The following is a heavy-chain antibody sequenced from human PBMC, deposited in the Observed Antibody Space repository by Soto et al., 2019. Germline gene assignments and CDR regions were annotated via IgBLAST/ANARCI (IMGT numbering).Heavy chain of an antibody. CDR2: ISPYNGRT. CDR3: ARGRGGDSSSWYNWFDP. J-gene: IGHJ5*02. D-gene: IGHD6-13*01. CDR1: GYSFTSYG. V-gene: IGHV1-18*01. Sequence: ASVKVSCKASGYSFTSYGIAWVRQVPGQGPEWMGWISPYNGRTNYAQSVKGRVVMTTDISTNTVYLELRSLRSDDTAVYYCARGRGGDSSSWYNWFDPWGQGTLVTVSS.